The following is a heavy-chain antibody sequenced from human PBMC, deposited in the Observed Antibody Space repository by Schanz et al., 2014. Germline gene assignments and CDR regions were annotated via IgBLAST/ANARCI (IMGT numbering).Heavy chain of an antibody. V-gene: IGHV3-74*02. D-gene: IGHD6-13*01. CDR3: VSQTGSPNY. J-gene: IGHJ4*02. Sequence: EVQLVASGGGLVQPGGSLRLSCAASGFAVDNYYMSCVRQAPGKGLEWVSRINGDGSRTAYADSVKGRFTISRDNAKRSLFLQMNSLRVEDTAVYFCVSQTGSPNYWGQGTLVTGSS. CDR2: INGDGSRT. CDR1: GFAVDNYY.